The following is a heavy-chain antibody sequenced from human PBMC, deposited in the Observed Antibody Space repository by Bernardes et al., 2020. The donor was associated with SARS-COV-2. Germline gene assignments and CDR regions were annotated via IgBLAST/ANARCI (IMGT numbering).Heavy chain of an antibody. Sequence: GGSLRLSCAAFGFTFSSYGMHWVRQAPGKGLEWVAIISHDGSQIKYADSVKGRFTISRDNSKNTLYLEMNSLGAEDTAVYFCAKAIAIAGYHFDYWGQGTLVTVSS. D-gene: IGHD6-13*01. CDR3: AKAIAIAGYHFDY. CDR1: GFTFSSYG. CDR2: ISHDGSQI. V-gene: IGHV3-30*18. J-gene: IGHJ4*02.